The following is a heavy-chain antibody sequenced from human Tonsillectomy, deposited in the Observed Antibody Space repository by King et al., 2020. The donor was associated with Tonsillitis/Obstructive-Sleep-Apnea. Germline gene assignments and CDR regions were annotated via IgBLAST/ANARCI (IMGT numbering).Heavy chain of an antibody. CDR3: AREDCDSTICYASFDY. CDR1: GYTFTNYA. CDR2: IIAGNGNT. Sequence: QLVQSGAEVKKPGASVKVSCKASGYTFTNYAMHWVRQAPGQRLEWMGWIIAGNGNTKYSQKFQGRVTITRDTSATTAYMELSSLRPEDTAVYYCAREDCDSTICYASFDYWGQGTLVTVSS. J-gene: IGHJ4*02. V-gene: IGHV1-3*01. D-gene: IGHD2-2*01.